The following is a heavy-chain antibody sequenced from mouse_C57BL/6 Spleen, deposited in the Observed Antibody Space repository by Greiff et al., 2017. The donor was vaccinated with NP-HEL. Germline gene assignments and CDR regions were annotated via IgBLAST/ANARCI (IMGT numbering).Heavy chain of an antibody. V-gene: IGHV1-80*01. CDR1: GYAFSSYW. CDR3: ARERVGNLAWLAY. D-gene: IGHD2-1*01. Sequence: QVQLQQSGAELVKPGASVKISCKASGYAFSSYWMNWVKQMPGKGLEWIGQIYHGDGDSYYHGQFKGKATLTADKSSSQAYMQLSSLTSEDSAVYFCARERVGNLAWLAYWGQGTLVTVSA. J-gene: IGHJ3*01. CDR2: IYHGDGDS.